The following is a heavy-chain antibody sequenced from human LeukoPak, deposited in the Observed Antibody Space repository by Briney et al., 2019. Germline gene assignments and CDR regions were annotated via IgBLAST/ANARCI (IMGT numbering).Heavy chain of an antibody. V-gene: IGHV4-59*01. J-gene: IGHJ4*02. Sequence: SETLSLTCTVSGGSISSYYWSWIRQPPGKGLEWIGYFYYSGSTNYNPSLKSRVTISVDTSKNQFSLKLSSVTAADTAVYYCARGLYCSGGSCYSFDYWGQGTLVTVSS. CDR2: FYYSGST. D-gene: IGHD2-15*01. CDR1: GGSISSYY. CDR3: ARGLYCSGGSCYSFDY.